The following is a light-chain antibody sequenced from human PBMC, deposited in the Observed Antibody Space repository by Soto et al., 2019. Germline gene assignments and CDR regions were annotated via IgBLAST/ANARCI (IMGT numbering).Light chain of an antibody. J-gene: IGKJ1*01. CDR3: QQYNDNWT. CDR2: KAS. V-gene: IGKV1-5*03. Sequence: DIQMTQSPSTLSASVGDRVTITCRASQSISSWLAWYQQKPGTAPKLLIYKASTLQSGVPSRLSGSGSGTEFTLTISSPQPDDSATYYCQQYNDNWTFGQGTKVEIK. CDR1: QSISSW.